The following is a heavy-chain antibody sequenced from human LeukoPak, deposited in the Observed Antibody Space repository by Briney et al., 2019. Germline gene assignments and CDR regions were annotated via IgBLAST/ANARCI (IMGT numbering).Heavy chain of an antibody. J-gene: IGHJ1*01. CDR1: GFTFDDYA. V-gene: IGHV3-9*01. CDR3: AKDTHFRLPGYLLQ. CDR2: ISWNSGSI. Sequence: GGSLRLSCAVSGFTFDDYAMYWVRQTPGKGLEWGSGISWNSGSIGYAASVKGRFTISRDNAKNSLYLQMNSLRPEDTGLYYCAKDTHFRLPGYLLQWGQGTLVTVPS. D-gene: IGHD2/OR15-2a*01.